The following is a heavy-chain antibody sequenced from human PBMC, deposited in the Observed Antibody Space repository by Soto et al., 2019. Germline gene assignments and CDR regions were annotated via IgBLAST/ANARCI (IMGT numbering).Heavy chain of an antibody. D-gene: IGHD2-21*02. CDR1: GGSISGDYYH. J-gene: IGHJ6*02. CDR2: IHHSGSI. Sequence: QVRLQQSGPGLVKPSQTLSLTCTVSGGSISGDYYHWTWIRQSPEKGLEWIGYIHHSGSILYNPSLKSRLTISVDTSKNQFSLHLSSVTAADTAVYFCAREDDGGDTLDVWGQGTTVTVSS. CDR3: AREDDGGDTLDV. V-gene: IGHV4-30-4*08.